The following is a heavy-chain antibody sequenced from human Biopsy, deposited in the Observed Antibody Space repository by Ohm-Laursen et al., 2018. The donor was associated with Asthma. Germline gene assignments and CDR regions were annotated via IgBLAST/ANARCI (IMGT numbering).Heavy chain of an antibody. CDR3: ARCQVGYSSGWSLLLKKIYYSGMDV. J-gene: IGHJ6*02. Sequence: SSVKVSCKAPGGTFSNFAVSWVRQAPGQGLEWLGGIMTVFGTTNYAQKFQGRVTITADESTSTAYMEVTSLRSEDTAIYYCARCQVGYSSGWSLLLKKIYYSGMDVWGQGTAVTVSS. V-gene: IGHV1-69*01. D-gene: IGHD6-19*01. CDR2: IMTVFGTT. CDR1: GGTFSNFA.